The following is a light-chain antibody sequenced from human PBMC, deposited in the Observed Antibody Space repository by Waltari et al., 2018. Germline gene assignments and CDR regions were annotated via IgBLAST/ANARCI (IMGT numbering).Light chain of an antibody. Sequence: WDEQLPRTAPKLLIYRNKQRPSGVPYRCSGSKFDTSTSLAISWLRSEDVADYYCAACDDSLKVFGGGTRLTVL. J-gene: IGLJ3*02. CDR3: AACDDSLKV. V-gene: IGLV1-47*01. CDR2: RNK.